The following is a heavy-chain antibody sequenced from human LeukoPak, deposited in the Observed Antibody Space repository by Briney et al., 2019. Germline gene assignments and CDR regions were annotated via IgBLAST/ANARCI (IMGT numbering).Heavy chain of an antibody. V-gene: IGHV3-23*01. CDR1: GFTFTSFA. D-gene: IGHD3-10*01. J-gene: IGHJ4*02. Sequence: GGSLRLSCAASGFTFTSFAMNWVRQAPGKGLEWVSSISHSGGSTYYADSVKDWFTISRDNSKNTLYLQMSSLRAEDTALYYCAKETTPNFGSGSYSYDYWGQGTLVTVSS. CDR2: ISHSGGST. CDR3: AKETTPNFGSGSYSYDY.